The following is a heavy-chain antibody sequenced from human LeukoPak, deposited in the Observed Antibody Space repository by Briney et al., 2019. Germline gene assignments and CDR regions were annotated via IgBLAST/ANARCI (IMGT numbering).Heavy chain of an antibody. CDR1: GFTFSSYA. Sequence: GGSLRLSCAASGFTFSSYAMHWVRQAPGKGLECVSAISSNGGSTYYANSVKGRFTISRDNSKNTLYLQMGSLRAEDMAVYYCARDGAYGGNSEYYFDYWGQGTLVTVSS. D-gene: IGHD4-23*01. CDR2: ISSNGGST. V-gene: IGHV3-64*01. CDR3: ARDGAYGGNSEYYFDY. J-gene: IGHJ4*02.